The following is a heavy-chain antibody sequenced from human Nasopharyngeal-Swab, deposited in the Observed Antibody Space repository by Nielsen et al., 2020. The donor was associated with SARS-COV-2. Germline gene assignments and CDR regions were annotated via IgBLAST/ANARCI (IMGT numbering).Heavy chain of an antibody. D-gene: IGHD3-22*01. J-gene: IGHJ6*02. V-gene: IGHV3-7*01. Sequence: GGSLRLSCAASGFTFSSYWMSWVRQAPGKGLEWVGDIKQDGSEKYYVDSVKGRFTISRDNANNSLYLQMNSLRAEDTAVYYCARDQYYDSSGYYYYGMDVWGQGTTVTVSS. CDR1: GFTFSSYW. CDR2: IKQDGSEK. CDR3: ARDQYYDSSGYYYYGMDV.